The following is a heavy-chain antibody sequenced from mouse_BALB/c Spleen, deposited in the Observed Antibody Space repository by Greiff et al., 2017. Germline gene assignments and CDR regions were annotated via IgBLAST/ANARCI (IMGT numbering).Heavy chain of an antibody. CDR1: GYTFTSYW. CDR2: IDPSDSYT. J-gene: IGHJ2*01. Sequence: QVHVKQSGAELVKPGASVKLSCKASGYTFTSYWMHWVKQRPGQGLEWIGEIDPSDSYTNYNQKFKGKATLTVDKSSSTAYMQLSSLTSEDSAVYYCARGNYGSSLDFDYWGQGTTLTVSS. CDR3: ARGNYGSSLDFDY. D-gene: IGHD1-1*01. V-gene: IGHV1-69*02.